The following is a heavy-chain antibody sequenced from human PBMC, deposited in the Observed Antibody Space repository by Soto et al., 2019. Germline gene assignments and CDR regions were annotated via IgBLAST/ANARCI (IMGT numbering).Heavy chain of an antibody. CDR3: AHRPDSYCSSTSCYDY. D-gene: IGHD2-2*01. Sequence: SGPTLVNPTETLTLTCTFSGFSLSTSGVGVGWIRQPPGKALEWLALIYWDDDKRYSPSLKSRLTITKDTSKNQVVLTMTNMDPVDTATYYCAHRPDSYCSSTSCYDYWGQGTLVTVS. CDR1: GFSLSTSGVG. CDR2: IYWDDDK. V-gene: IGHV2-5*02. J-gene: IGHJ4*02.